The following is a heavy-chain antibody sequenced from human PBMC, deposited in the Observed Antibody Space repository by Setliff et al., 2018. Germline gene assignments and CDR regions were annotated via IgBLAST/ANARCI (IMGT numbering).Heavy chain of an antibody. D-gene: IGHD3-22*01. Sequence: SVKVSCKTSRGTFSNYAISWVRQAPGQGLEWMGRIIPIFGTANYAQKFQGRVTITADKSTSTAYMELSSLRSEDTAVYFCTRAPAYVGNLMVVVTTEGYYFDSWGQGTLVTVSS. V-gene: IGHV1-69*06. CDR2: IIPIFGTA. CDR3: TRAPAYVGNLMVVVTTEGYYFDS. J-gene: IGHJ4*02. CDR1: RGTFSNYA.